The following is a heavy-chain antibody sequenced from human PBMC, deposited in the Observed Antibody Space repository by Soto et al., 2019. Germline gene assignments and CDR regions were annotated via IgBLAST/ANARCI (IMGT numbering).Heavy chain of an antibody. D-gene: IGHD3-22*01. Sequence: PGGSLRLSCAASGFTFSSYGMHWVRQAPGKGLEWVAVIWYDGSNKYYADSVKGRFTISRDNSKNTLYLQMNSLRAEDTAVYYCARSGEGYYDSSGYPKAFDIWGQGTMVTVSS. CDR1: GFTFSSYG. CDR2: IWYDGSNK. J-gene: IGHJ3*02. CDR3: ARSGEGYYDSSGYPKAFDI. V-gene: IGHV3-33*01.